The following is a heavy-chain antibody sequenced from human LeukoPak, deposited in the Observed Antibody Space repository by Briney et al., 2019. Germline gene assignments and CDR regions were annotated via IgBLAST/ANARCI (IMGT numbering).Heavy chain of an antibody. D-gene: IGHD3-9*01. CDR1: GYSSTNW. CDR2: IYPGDSDT. J-gene: IGHJ4*02. V-gene: IGHV5-51*01. Sequence: GESLKISCKGSGYSSTNWIGRVRQMPGKALQWMGVIYPGDSDTRYSPSFRGHFTISFDKSVSTAYLQSSSPQASYTATFYCASLDNYDLLTGYAAYRGQGPLVTVSS. CDR3: ASLDNYDLLTGYAAY.